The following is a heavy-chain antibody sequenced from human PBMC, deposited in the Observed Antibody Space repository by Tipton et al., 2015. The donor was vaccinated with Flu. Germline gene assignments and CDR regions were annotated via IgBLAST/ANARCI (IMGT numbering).Heavy chain of an antibody. CDR2: IYHTGTT. Sequence: TLSLTCAVSNYSISTGYYWGWFRQPPGKGLEWIGTIYHTGTTYYTPSLKSRVSISVDTSKNHFSLRLTFVTAADTAVYYCARGGLGDITIFGVVSSAYYYYGMDVWGQGTTVTVSS. CDR1: NYSISTGYY. V-gene: IGHV4-38-2*01. CDR3: ARGGLGDITIFGVVSSAYYYYGMDV. D-gene: IGHD3-3*01. J-gene: IGHJ6*02.